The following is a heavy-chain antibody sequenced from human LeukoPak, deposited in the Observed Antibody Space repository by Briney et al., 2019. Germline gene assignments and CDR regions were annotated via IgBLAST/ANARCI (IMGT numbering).Heavy chain of an antibody. CDR2: IWYDGSNK. Sequence: GGSLRLSCAASGFTFSSYGMHWVRQAPGKGLEWVAVIWYDGSNKYYADSVKGRFTISRDNSKNTLYLQMNSLRAEDTAAYYCARDRDRAPYYYYGMDVWGKGTTVTVSS. V-gene: IGHV3-33*01. J-gene: IGHJ6*04. CDR3: ARDRDRAPYYYYGMDV. CDR1: GFTFSSYG.